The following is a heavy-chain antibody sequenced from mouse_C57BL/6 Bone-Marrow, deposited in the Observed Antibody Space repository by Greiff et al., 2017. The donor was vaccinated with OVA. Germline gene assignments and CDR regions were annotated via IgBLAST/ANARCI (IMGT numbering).Heavy chain of an antibody. Sequence: DVQLVESGGGLVQPGGSMKLSCVASGFTFSNYWMNWVRQSPEKGLEWVAQIRLKSDNYATHYAESVKGRFTISRDDSKSSVYLQMNNLRAEDTGIYYCTDIYDGYLAYWGQGTLVTVSA. CDR2: IRLKSDNYAT. J-gene: IGHJ3*01. CDR1: GFTFSNYW. CDR3: TDIYDGYLAY. V-gene: IGHV6-3*01. D-gene: IGHD2-3*01.